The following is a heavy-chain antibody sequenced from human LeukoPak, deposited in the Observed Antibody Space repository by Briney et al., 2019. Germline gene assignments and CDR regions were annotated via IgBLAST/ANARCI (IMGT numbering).Heavy chain of an antibody. V-gene: IGHV1-18*01. D-gene: IGHD2-15*01. CDR2: ISAYNGNT. CDR3: AREGDCSGGSCYSAFYYYYYGMDV. Sequence: ASVKVSCKASGYTFTSYGISWVRQAPGQGLEWVGWISAYNGNTNYAQKLQGRVTMTTDTSTSTAYMELRSLRSDDTAAYYCAREGDCSGGSCYSAFYYYYYGMDVWGQGTTVTVSS. CDR1: GYTFTSYG. J-gene: IGHJ6*02.